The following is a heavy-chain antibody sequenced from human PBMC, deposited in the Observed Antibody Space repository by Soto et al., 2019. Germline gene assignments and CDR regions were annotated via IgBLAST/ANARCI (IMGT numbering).Heavy chain of an antibody. J-gene: IGHJ4*02. Sequence: PSETLSLTCTVSGGSISSYYWSWIRQPPGKGLEWIGYIYYSGSTNYNPSLKSRVTISVDTSKNQFSLKLSSVTAADTAVYYCASYDYYDSSGLDYWGQGTLVTVSS. CDR1: GGSISSYY. CDR2: IYYSGST. D-gene: IGHD3-22*01. V-gene: IGHV4-59*01. CDR3: ASYDYYDSSGLDY.